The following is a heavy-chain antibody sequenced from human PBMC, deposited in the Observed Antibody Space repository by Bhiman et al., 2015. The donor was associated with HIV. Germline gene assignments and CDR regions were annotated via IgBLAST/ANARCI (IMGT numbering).Heavy chain of an antibody. D-gene: IGHD4-17*01. CDR1: GFTFSRNS. CDR3: ARNPTTVTAAEFEYYFDY. J-gene: IGHJ4*02. V-gene: IGHV3-21*03. CDR2: ISGGGTYI. Sequence: EVHLVESGGGLVQAGESLRLSCAASGFTFSRNSMNWVRQAPGKGLEWVSSISGGGTYIYYADSVKGRFTISRDNAKNSLYLQMSSLRAEDTAVYYCARNPTTVTAAEFEYYFDYWGQGTLVTVSS.